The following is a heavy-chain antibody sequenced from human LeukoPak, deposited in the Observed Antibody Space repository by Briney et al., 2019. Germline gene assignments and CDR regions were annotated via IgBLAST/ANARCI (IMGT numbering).Heavy chain of an antibody. Sequence: GGSLRLSCAASGFSFSTHWMSWFRQAPGKGLEWVALIKQDGSVIHYVDSVKGRFTISRDNAKNSLSLQMNSLRADDTAVYYCAGDEGWTFDIWGQETKVTVSS. CDR3: AGDEGWTFDI. CDR2: IKQDGSVI. CDR1: GFSFSTHW. V-gene: IGHV3-7*01. D-gene: IGHD5-24*01. J-gene: IGHJ3*02.